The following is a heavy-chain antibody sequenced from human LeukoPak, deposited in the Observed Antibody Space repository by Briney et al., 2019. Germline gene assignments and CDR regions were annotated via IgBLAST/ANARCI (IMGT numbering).Heavy chain of an antibody. CDR1: GFTFSSYS. V-gene: IGHV3-48*01. Sequence: GGSLRLSCAASGFTFSSYSMNWVRQAPGKGLKWVSYISSSSSTIYYADSVKGRFTISRDNSKNTLYLQMNSLRAEDTAVYYCAKDDIVVVTKDAFDIWGQGTMVTVSS. CDR2: ISSSSSTI. J-gene: IGHJ3*02. D-gene: IGHD3-22*01. CDR3: AKDDIVVVTKDAFDI.